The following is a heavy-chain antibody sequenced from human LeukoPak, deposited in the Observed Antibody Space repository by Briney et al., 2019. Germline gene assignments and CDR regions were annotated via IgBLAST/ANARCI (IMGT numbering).Heavy chain of an antibody. CDR1: GYSISSGYY. J-gene: IGHJ3*02. CDR3: ARDLHYYHSSGSAFDI. D-gene: IGHD3-22*01. CDR2: IYHSGST. V-gene: IGHV4-38-2*02. Sequence: SETLSLTCTVSGYSISSGYYWGWIRQPPGKGLEWIGSIYHSGSTYYNPSLKSRVTISVDTSKNQFSLKLSAVTAADTAVYYCARDLHYYHSSGSAFDIWGQGTMVTVSS.